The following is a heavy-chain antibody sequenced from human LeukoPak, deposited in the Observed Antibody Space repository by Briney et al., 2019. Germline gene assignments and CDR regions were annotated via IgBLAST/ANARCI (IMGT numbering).Heavy chain of an antibody. CDR2: IKPSGGSP. V-gene: IGHV1-46*03. Sequence: ASVKVSCKASGYTFTGYYMHWVRQAPGQGLEWMGIIKPSGGSPSYAQKFQGRVTMTRDTSTSTVYMELSSLRSEDTAVYYCARYSSGWYFGYWGQGTLVTVSS. D-gene: IGHD6-19*01. J-gene: IGHJ4*02. CDR3: ARYSSGWYFGY. CDR1: GYTFTGYY.